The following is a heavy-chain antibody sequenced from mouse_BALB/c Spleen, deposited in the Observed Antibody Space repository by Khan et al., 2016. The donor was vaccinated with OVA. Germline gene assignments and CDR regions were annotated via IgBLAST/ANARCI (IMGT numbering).Heavy chain of an antibody. Sequence: QVQLKQSGAELAKPGASVKMSCKASGYTFINYWILWIKQRPGQGLEWIGYINPSTGYTEYNQNFKDKATLTADISSSTAYMQLSSLTFEDSAVYYCTRRGLRWDFDYWGQGTTLTVSS. V-gene: IGHV1-7*01. CDR3: TRRGLRWDFDY. J-gene: IGHJ2*01. D-gene: IGHD1-1*01. CDR1: GYTFINYW. CDR2: INPSTGYT.